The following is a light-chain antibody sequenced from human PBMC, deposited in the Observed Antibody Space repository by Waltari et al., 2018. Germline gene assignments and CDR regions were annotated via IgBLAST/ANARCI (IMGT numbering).Light chain of an antibody. J-gene: IGLJ3*02. CDR1: SSDY. CDR2: EVS. Sequence: QSALTQPPSASGSPGQSVTISCTGTSSDYVSWFQHHPGNAPKLMIYEVSKRHSGVPDRFSGSKSGNTASLTGAGLQADDEAHYYCSSYADNTLVFGGGTKLTVL. CDR3: SSYADNTLV. V-gene: IGLV2-8*01.